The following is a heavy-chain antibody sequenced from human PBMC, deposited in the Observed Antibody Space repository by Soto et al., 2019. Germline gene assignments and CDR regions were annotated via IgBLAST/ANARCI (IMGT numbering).Heavy chain of an antibody. V-gene: IGHV3-30*04. Sequence: QVQLVESGGGVVQPGRSLRLSCADSGFTFSTYAMHLVRQAPGKGLEWVAFILNDGSSTSYTDSVRGRFTISRDNSKNTLFLQLTSLRDVDAAMYFCAREAIVGATRGYYFDYWGQGTLVTVS. J-gene: IGHJ4*02. CDR3: AREAIVGATRGYYFDY. CDR2: ILNDGSST. D-gene: IGHD1-26*01. CDR1: GFTFSTYA.